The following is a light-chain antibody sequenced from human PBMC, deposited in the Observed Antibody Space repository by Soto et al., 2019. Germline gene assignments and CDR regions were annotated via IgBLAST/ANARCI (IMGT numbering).Light chain of an antibody. CDR3: QQYNNWVT. CDR2: GAS. Sequence: EILMTQSPATLSVSPGERVTLSCRASQSVSSYLAWYQQKPGQPPRLLIYGASTRATGIPARFSGSGSGTEFTLTIGSLQSEDFAVYYCQQYNNWVTFGGGTKVDI. V-gene: IGKV3-15*01. J-gene: IGKJ4*01. CDR1: QSVSSY.